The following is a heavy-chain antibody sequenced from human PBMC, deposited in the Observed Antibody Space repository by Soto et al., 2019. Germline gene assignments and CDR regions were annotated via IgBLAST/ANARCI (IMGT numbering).Heavy chain of an antibody. CDR1: GGSFSGYY. J-gene: IGHJ5*02. D-gene: IGHD3-3*01. Sequence: LSLTCAVYGGSFSGYYWSWIRQPPGKGLEWIGEINHSGSTNYNPSLKSRVTISVDTSKNQFSLKLSSVTAADTAVYYCARAGRSRYYDFWSGYYDWFDPWGQGTLVTVSS. CDR3: ARAGRSRYYDFWSGYYDWFDP. CDR2: INHSGST. V-gene: IGHV4-34*01.